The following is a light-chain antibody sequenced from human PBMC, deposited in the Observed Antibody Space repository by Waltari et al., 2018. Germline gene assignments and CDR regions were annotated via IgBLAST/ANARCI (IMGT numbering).Light chain of an antibody. CDR3: GTWDSSLSGAV. J-gene: IGLJ7*01. CDR1: SSNIGNNY. Sequence: QSVLTQPPSVSAAPGQRVTISCSGGSSNIGNNYVSWYRQFPGTAPKLLIYEKTGRPSGIPGRFYGSKSGTSATLDITGLQAGDEADYYCGTWDSSLSGAVFGGGTHLTVL. V-gene: IGLV1-51*02. CDR2: EKT.